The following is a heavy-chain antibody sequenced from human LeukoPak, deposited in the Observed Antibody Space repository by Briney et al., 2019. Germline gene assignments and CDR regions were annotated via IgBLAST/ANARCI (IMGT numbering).Heavy chain of an antibody. CDR3: AKDRSVGATGSSHYYYGMDV. CDR1: GFTLSSTA. J-gene: IGHJ6*02. D-gene: IGHD1-26*01. Sequence: QPGGSLRLSCAASGFTLSSTAMSWVRQAPGKGLEWVAVISYDGNNKHHADSVKGRLTISRDNSKKTLYLEMNSLRPGDTAVYYCAKDRSVGATGSSHYYYGMDVWGQGTTVTVS. CDR2: ISYDGNNK. V-gene: IGHV3-30*18.